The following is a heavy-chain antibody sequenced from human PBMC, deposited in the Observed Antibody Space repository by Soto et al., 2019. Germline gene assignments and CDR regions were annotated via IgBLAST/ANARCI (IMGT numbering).Heavy chain of an antibody. CDR3: ARGGSSDWQVALDI. CDR1: AGSFSHYY. Sequence: QVQQQPWGAGLLKPSETLSLTCAVYAGSFSHYYWNWIRQSPGKGLEWIGKIKHSGSSNYNPSLRSRVSFSVDMSTNQFSLRLTSVTAADTAVYYCARGGSSDWQVALDIWGQGTMVTVSS. CDR2: IKHSGSS. V-gene: IGHV4-34*01. D-gene: IGHD6-19*01. J-gene: IGHJ3*02.